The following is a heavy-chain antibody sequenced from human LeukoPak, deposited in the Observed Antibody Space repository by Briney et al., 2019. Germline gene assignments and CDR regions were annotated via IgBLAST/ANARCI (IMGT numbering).Heavy chain of an antibody. J-gene: IGHJ6*03. CDR2: INPSGGST. Sequence: VASVKVSCKASGYTFTGYYMHWVQQAPGQGLEWMGIINPSGGSTSYAQKFQGRVTMTRDMSTSTVYMELSSLRSEDTAVYYCARVVATNHMDVWGKGTTVTVSS. CDR3: ARVVATNHMDV. D-gene: IGHD5-12*01. CDR1: GYTFTGYY. V-gene: IGHV1-46*01.